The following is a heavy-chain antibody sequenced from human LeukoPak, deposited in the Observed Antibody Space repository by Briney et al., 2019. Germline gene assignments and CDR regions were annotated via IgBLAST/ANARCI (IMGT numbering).Heavy chain of an antibody. V-gene: IGHV1-46*01. CDR3: ARGPYYYDSSVSNWFDP. D-gene: IGHD3-22*01. Sequence: ASVKVSCKASGYTFTSYYMHWVRQAPGQGLEWMGIINPSGGSTSYAQKFQGRVTMTRDMSTSTVYMELSSLRSEDTAVYYCARGPYYYDSSVSNWFDPWGQGTLVTVSS. CDR1: GYTFTSYY. CDR2: INPSGGST. J-gene: IGHJ5*02.